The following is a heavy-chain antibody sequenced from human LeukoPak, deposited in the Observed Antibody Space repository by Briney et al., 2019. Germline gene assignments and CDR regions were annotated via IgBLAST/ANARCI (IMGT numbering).Heavy chain of an antibody. CDR1: GFTFSSYA. CDR2: ISGSGGST. CDR3: AKSHGSGSYYNASYYGMDV. J-gene: IGHJ6*02. V-gene: IGHV3-23*01. Sequence: GGSLRLSCAASGFTFSSYAMSWVRQAPGKGLEWVSVISGSGGSTYYADSVKGRFTISRDNSKNTLYLQMNSLRAEDTAVYYCAKSHGSGSYYNASYYGMDVWGQGTTVTVSS. D-gene: IGHD3-10*01.